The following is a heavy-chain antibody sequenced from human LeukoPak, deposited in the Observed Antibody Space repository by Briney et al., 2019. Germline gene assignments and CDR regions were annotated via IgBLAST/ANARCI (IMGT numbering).Heavy chain of an antibody. V-gene: IGHV1-46*01. J-gene: IGHJ1*01. CDR1: GYTFTRYH. CDR2: INPSGGST. Sequence: GASVKVSCKASGYTFTRYHMYWVRQAPGQGLEWMGIINPSGGSTSYAQKFQGRVTMTRDTSTSTVYMELSSLRSEDKAVYYCARGCSGGSCYSAGYFQHWGQGTLVTVSS. CDR3: ARGCSGGSCYSAGYFQH. D-gene: IGHD2-15*01.